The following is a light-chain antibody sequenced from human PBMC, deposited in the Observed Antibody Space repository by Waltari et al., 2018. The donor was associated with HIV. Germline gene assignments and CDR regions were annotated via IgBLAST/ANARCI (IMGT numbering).Light chain of an antibody. J-gene: IGKJ3*01. Sequence: DVRVTQSPSSLSASVGDTITITCRAGQGISNFLAWYQQKPGKVPKLLINEASVLQSEVSSRFSGTGAGTQVNLTIGGLQAEDVGSYYCQKYDTGPFTFGPGTKVNIK. V-gene: IGKV1-27*01. CDR2: EAS. CDR1: QGISNF. CDR3: QKYDTGPFT.